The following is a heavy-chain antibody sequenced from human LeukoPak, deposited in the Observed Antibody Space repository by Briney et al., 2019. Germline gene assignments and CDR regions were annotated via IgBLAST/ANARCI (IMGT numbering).Heavy chain of an antibody. CDR3: ARLNFRGGEALHFDS. Sequence: SETLSPTCSVSGGSLTNYYGGWIRQPPGKGLEFIGYIHSDGTTNYDSSLQSGVAISLDTSKIQFSLRRYSVTAADTALYFCARLNFRGGEALHFDSWGQGTLVTVSS. CDR2: IHSDGTT. J-gene: IGHJ4*02. D-gene: IGHD3-16*01. V-gene: IGHV4-4*09. CDR1: GGSLTNYY.